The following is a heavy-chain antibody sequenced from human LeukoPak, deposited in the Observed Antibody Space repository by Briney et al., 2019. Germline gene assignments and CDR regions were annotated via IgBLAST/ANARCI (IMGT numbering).Heavy chain of an antibody. CDR3: ARDRSSGWYPFDY. CDR1: GYTFTNYY. V-gene: IGHV1-46*01. D-gene: IGHD6-19*01. Sequence: ASVKVSCKASGYTFTNYYMHWVRQAPGQGLEWMGIINPSGGSTMYAQTFQGRVTMTSDTSTSTVYMEMSSLRSEDTAVFYCARDRSSGWYPFDYWGRERWSPSPQ. J-gene: IGHJ4*02. CDR2: INPSGGST.